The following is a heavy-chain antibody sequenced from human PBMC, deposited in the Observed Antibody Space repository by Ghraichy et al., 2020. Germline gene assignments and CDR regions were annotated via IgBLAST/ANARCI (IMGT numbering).Heavy chain of an antibody. V-gene: IGHV4-34*01. CDR1: GGSFSGYY. D-gene: IGHD3-10*01. CDR2: INHSGST. J-gene: IGHJ4*02. Sequence: SETLPLTCAVYGGSFSGYYWSWIRQPPGKGLEWIGEINHSGSTNYNPSLKSRVTISVDTSKNQFSLKLSSVTAADTAVYYCARGTSRRYYGSGSYYIDYWGQGTLVTVSS. CDR3: ARGTSRRYYGSGSYYIDY.